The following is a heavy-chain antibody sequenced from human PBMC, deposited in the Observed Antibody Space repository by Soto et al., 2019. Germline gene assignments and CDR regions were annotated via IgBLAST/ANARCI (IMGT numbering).Heavy chain of an antibody. Sequence: GGSLRLSCAASGFTFSDHYMSWIRQAPGKGLEWIGYSSNSGSFTRYADSVRGRFSISRDNAKNSLYLQINSLRGDDTAIYYCVRSGDNYNLLDYWGQGTPVTVSS. D-gene: IGHD1-1*01. J-gene: IGHJ4*02. CDR1: GFTFSDHY. V-gene: IGHV3-11*06. CDR3: VRSGDNYNLLDY. CDR2: SSNSGSFT.